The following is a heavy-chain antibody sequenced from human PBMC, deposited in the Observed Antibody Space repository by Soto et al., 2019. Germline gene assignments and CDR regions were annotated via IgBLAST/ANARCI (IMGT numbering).Heavy chain of an antibody. CDR3: SRRDVFDL. J-gene: IGHJ3*01. CDR2: INSDGDVR. D-gene: IGHD2-2*01. V-gene: IGHV3-48*01. CDR1: GFTLSTSA. Sequence: RRLSCKVSGFTLSTSAMNWVRQAPGKGLEWVSYINSDGDVRHYADSVKGRFTVSRDNAKKLVYLQMNNVGAADTAVYFCSRRDVFDLWGQGATVTVSS.